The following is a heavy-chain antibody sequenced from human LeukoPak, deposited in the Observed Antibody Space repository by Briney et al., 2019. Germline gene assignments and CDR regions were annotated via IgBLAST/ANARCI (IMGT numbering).Heavy chain of an antibody. V-gene: IGHV4-4*07. D-gene: IGHD3-16*01. CDR3: ARDFDRAGGDYFDY. CDR1: GGSISSYY. J-gene: IGHJ4*02. CDR2: IYTSDNT. Sequence: KPSETLSLTCTVSGGSISSYYWTWIRRPAGRGLEWIGRIYTSDNTDYNPSLKSRVTMSVDTSKNQFSLKLTSVTAADTAVYYCARDFDRAGGDYFDYWGQGALVTVSS.